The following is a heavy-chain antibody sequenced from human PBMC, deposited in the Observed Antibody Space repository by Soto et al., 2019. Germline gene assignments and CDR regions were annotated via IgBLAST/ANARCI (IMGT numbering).Heavy chain of an antibody. Sequence: SXKVYWKASGYTXTNYAISWVRQAPAQGPEWMGWIKADSGNTHYAQKFQDRVTMTAYTSTSTAYMELRSLRSDYTAVYYCVSDLAWVKSGGKYYSREGENGMDVWGQGTTVTVSS. D-gene: IGHD6-19*01. CDR2: IKADSGNT. J-gene: IGHJ6*02. CDR3: VSDLAWVKSGGKYYSREGENGMDV. CDR1: GYTXTNYA. V-gene: IGHV1-18*01.